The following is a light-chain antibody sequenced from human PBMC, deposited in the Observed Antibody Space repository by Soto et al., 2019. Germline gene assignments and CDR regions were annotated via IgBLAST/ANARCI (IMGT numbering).Light chain of an antibody. J-gene: IGKJ1*01. CDR1: QGISDY. Sequence: DFPMTQSPSPLSASLGDRVTITCRASQGISDYLAWYQQKPGKVPKLLIFAASTLQSGVPSRFSGSGSGTDFTLTISRLQPEDVATYYCQRYNSAPWTFGQGTKVEI. CDR2: AAS. V-gene: IGKV1-27*01. CDR3: QRYNSAPWT.